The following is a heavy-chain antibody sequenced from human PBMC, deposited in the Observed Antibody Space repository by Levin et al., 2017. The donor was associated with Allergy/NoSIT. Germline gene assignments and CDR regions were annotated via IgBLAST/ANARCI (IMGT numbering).Heavy chain of an antibody. Sequence: PSETLSLTCTVSGGSISSSSYYWGWIRQPPGKGLEWIGSIYYRGSTYYNPSLRSRVTISVDTSKNRFSLKLSSVTAADTAVYYCATRHDYGDYLYFQHWGQGTLVTVSS. D-gene: IGHD4-17*01. V-gene: IGHV4-39*01. CDR1: GGSISSSSYY. CDR2: IYYRGST. J-gene: IGHJ1*01. CDR3: ATRHDYGDYLYFQH.